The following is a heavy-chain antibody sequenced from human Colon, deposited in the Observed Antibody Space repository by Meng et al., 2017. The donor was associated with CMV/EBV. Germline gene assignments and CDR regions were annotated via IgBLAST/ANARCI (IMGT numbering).Heavy chain of an antibody. CDR1: GGSFSGYY. V-gene: IGHV4-34*01. CDR2: INHSGST. J-gene: IGHJ4*02. Sequence: SETLSLTCAVYGGSFSGYYWSWIRQPPGKGLEWIGEINHSGSTNYNPSLKSRVTISVDTSKNQFSLKLSSVTAADTAVYYCARGEQLSDFDYWGQGTLVTVSS. D-gene: IGHD6-6*01. CDR3: ARGEQLSDFDY.